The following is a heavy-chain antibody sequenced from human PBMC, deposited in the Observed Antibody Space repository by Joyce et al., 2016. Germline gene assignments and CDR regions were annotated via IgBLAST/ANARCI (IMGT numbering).Heavy chain of an antibody. CDR1: GFMFSSYS. D-gene: IGHD2-8*01. Sequence: EVQLVESGGGLVKPGGSLRLSCAASGFMFSSYSMSWVRQAPGKGLEWVSSLSSSSSYIKYTDSVKGRFTISRDNAKNSLYLHMNSLRVEDTAVYYCARSSYTNGIFDYWGQGTLVTVSS. CDR3: ARSSYTNGIFDY. CDR2: LSSSSSYI. J-gene: IGHJ4*02. V-gene: IGHV3-21*01.